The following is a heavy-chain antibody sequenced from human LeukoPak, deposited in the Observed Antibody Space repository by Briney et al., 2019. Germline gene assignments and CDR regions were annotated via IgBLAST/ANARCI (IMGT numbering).Heavy chain of an antibody. J-gene: IGHJ5*02. CDR3: ARPYYYDSRIDP. CDR1: GGSISSGDYY. Sequence: PSQTLPLTCTVSGGSISSGDYYWSWIRQPPGKGLEWIGYTYYSGSTYYNPSLKSRATISVDTSKNQFSLKLTSVTAADTAMYYCARPYYYDSRIDPWGQGTLVTVSS. V-gene: IGHV4-30-4*01. D-gene: IGHD3-22*01. CDR2: TYYSGST.